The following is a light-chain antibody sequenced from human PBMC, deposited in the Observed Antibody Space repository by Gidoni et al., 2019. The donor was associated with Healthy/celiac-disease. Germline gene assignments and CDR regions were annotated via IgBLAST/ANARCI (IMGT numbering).Light chain of an antibody. CDR3: QQYYSTPPT. Sequence: DIVMTQSPDSLAVSLGGRATINCKSSQSVLYSSNNKTYLAWYQQKPGKPPKLLIYWASTRESGVPDRFSGSGSGTDFTLTISSLQAEDFAVYYCQQYYSTPPTFGPGTKVDIK. CDR2: WAS. CDR1: QSVLYSSNNKTY. V-gene: IGKV4-1*01. J-gene: IGKJ3*01.